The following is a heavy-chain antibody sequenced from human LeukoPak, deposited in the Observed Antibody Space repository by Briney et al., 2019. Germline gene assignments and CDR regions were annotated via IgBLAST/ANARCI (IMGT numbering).Heavy chain of an antibody. V-gene: IGHV3-30-3*01. D-gene: IGHD3-10*01. CDR3: ARGLWFGGFFDY. Sequence: GRSLRLSCAASGFTFSSYAMHWVRQAPGKGLEWVAVISYDGSNKYYADSVKGRFTISRDNAKNSLYLQMNSLRAEDTAVYYCARGLWFGGFFDYWGQGTVVTVSS. J-gene: IGHJ4*02. CDR1: GFTFSSYA. CDR2: ISYDGSNK.